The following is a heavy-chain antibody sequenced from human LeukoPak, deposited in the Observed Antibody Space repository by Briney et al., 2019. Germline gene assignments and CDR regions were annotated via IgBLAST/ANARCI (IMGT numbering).Heavy chain of an antibody. D-gene: IGHD3-10*02. CDR1: GFTFSSYW. CDR2: INEDGSTT. CDR3: VRDMFGGRDY. Sequence: RGSLRLSCAASGFTFSSYWMHWVRQVPGKGLVWVSRINEDGSTTSNADSVKGRFTISRDNAKNALYLQMNSLRAEDTAVYYCVRDMFGGRDYWGQGTLVTVSS. J-gene: IGHJ4*02. V-gene: IGHV3-74*01.